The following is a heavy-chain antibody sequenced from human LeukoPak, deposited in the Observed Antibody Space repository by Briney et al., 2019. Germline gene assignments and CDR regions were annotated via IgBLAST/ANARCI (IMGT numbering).Heavy chain of an antibody. CDR2: MNPNSGNT. D-gene: IGHD3-10*01. CDR3: ARDLNHYGRNDFDY. J-gene: IGHJ4*02. Sequence: GASVKVSCKASGYTFTSYDINWVRQATGQGLEWMGWMNPNSGNTGYAQKFQGRVTMTRNTSISTAYMELSSLRSEDTAVYYCARDLNHYGRNDFDYWGQGTLVTVSS. V-gene: IGHV1-8*01. CDR1: GYTFTSYD.